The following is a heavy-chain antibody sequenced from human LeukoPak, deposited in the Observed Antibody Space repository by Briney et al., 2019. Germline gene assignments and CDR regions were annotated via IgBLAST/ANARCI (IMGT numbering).Heavy chain of an antibody. Sequence: GGSLRLSCAASGFTFSSYWMHWVRQAPGKGLVWVTRINSDGSSIRYADSVKGRFTISRDNAKNTLYLQMNSLRAEDTAVYYCARPDYGDHRFDSWGQGTLVTVSS. V-gene: IGHV3-74*01. CDR3: ARPDYGDHRFDS. J-gene: IGHJ4*02. D-gene: IGHD4-17*01. CDR1: GFTFSSYW. CDR2: INSDGSSI.